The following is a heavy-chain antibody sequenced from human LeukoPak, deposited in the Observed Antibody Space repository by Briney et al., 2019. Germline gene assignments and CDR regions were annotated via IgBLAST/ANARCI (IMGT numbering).Heavy chain of an antibody. D-gene: IGHD3-22*01. CDR1: GYTFTSYD. Sequence: GASVKVSCKASGYTFTSYDINWVRQATGQGLEWMGWMNPNSGNTGYAQKFQGRVTITRNTSISTAYMELSSLRCEDTAVSYCARRRLRADSSRYDYWGQGTLVTVSS. CDR3: ARRRLRADSSRYDY. CDR2: MNPNSGNT. J-gene: IGHJ4*02. V-gene: IGHV1-8*03.